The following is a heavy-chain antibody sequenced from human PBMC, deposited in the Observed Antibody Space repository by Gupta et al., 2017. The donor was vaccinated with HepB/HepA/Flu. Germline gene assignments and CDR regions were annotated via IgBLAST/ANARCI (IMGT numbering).Heavy chain of an antibody. Sequence: QVQLVESGGGVVQPGRSLRLSCAASGFTFSSYGMHWVRQAPGKGLEWVAVIWYDGSNKYYADSVKGRFTISRDNSKNTLYLQMNSLRAEDTAVYYCAVGYCSSTSCYCDGDWGQGTLVTVSS. D-gene: IGHD2-2*01. CDR2: IWYDGSNK. CDR1: GFTFSSYG. V-gene: IGHV3-33*01. J-gene: IGHJ4*02. CDR3: AVGYCSSTSCYCDGD.